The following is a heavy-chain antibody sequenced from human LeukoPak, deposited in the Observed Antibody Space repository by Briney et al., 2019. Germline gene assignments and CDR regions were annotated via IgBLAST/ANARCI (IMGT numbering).Heavy chain of an antibody. CDR2: ISGSGGST. D-gene: IGHD6-19*01. Sequence: GGSLRLSCAASGFTFSSYAMSWVRQAPGKGLEWVSAISGSGGSTYYADSVKGRFSISRDNSKNTLYLQMNSLRAEDTAVYYCARDLRSSGWGGLWGQGTLVTVSS. V-gene: IGHV3-23*01. CDR3: ARDLRSSGWGGL. CDR1: GFTFSSYA. J-gene: IGHJ4*02.